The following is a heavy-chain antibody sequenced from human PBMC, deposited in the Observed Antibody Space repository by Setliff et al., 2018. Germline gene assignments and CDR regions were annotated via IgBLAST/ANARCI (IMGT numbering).Heavy chain of an antibody. D-gene: IGHD3-9*01. CDR1: GGSFDSGTHY. Sequence: PSETLSLTCTVTGGSFDSGTHYWSWIRQPAGKVPEWIGLIQGTGNTNYNPSLQSRATISIDTSKNQISLKITSVTAADTALYSCAGTPARGTTWLSPFDYWGQGTLVTVSS. J-gene: IGHJ4*02. V-gene: IGHV4-61*02. CDR3: AGTPARGTTWLSPFDY. CDR2: IQGTGNT.